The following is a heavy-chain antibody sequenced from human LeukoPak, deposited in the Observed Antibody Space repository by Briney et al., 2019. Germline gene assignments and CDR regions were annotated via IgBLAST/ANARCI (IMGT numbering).Heavy chain of an antibody. J-gene: IGHJ5*02. CDR2: IIPIFGTA. Sequence: PVASVKVSCKASGGTFSSYAISWVRQAPGQGLEWMGGIIPIFGTANYAQKFQGRVTITADKSTSTAYMELSSLRSEDTAVYYCASGRGDYAWFDPWGQGTLVTVSS. CDR3: ASGRGDYAWFDP. V-gene: IGHV1-69*06. CDR1: GGTFSSYA. D-gene: IGHD4-17*01.